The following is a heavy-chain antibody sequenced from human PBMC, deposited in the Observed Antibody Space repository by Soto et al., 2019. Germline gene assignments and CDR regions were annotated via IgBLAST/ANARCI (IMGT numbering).Heavy chain of an antibody. D-gene: IGHD3-16*01. CDR3: AADNRVGSGGDYYYYGMDV. CDR1: GFTFTSSA. J-gene: IGHJ6*02. Sequence: ASVKVSCKASGFTFTSSAVRWVRQARGQRLEWIGWIVVGSGNTNYAQKFQERVTITRDMSTSTAYMELSSLRSEDTAVYYCAADNRVGSGGDYYYYGMDVWGQGTTVTVSS. CDR2: IVVGSGNT. V-gene: IGHV1-58*01.